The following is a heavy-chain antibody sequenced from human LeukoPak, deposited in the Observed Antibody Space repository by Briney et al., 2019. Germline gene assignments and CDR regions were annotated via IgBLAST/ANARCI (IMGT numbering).Heavy chain of an antibody. Sequence: PSETLSLTCTVSGGSISSGYYWGWIRQPPGKGLEWIGNISHSGSTYYNPSLKSRVTISVDTSKNQFYLKLSSVTAADTAVYYCARRSGEVLSAFDIWGQGTMVTVSS. CDR1: GGSISSGYY. CDR2: ISHSGST. J-gene: IGHJ3*02. D-gene: IGHD1-1*01. CDR3: ARRSGEVLSAFDI. V-gene: IGHV4-38-2*02.